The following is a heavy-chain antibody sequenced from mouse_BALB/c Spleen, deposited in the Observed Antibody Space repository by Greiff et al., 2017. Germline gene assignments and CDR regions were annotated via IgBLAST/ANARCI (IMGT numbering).Heavy chain of an antibody. V-gene: IGHV1-7*01. D-gene: IGHD1-1*01. Sequence: QVQLQQSGAELAKPGASVKMSCKASGYTFTSYWMHWVKQRPGQGLEWIGYINPSTGYTEYNQKFKDKATLTADKSSSTAYMQLSSLTSEDSAVYYCARKGTVVVYYAMDYGGQGTSVTVSS. J-gene: IGHJ4*01. CDR2: INPSTGYT. CDR3: ARKGTVVVYYAMDY. CDR1: GYTFTSYW.